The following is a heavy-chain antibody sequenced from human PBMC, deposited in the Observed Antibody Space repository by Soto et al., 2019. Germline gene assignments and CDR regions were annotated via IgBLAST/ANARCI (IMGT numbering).Heavy chain of an antibody. J-gene: IGHJ4*02. CDR2: MNPDTGNT. CDR1: GYTFSSYD. V-gene: IGHV1-8*01. CDR3: ARGLRRYDSSGYPPGY. D-gene: IGHD3-22*01. Sequence: ASVKVSCKASGYTFSSYDINWVRQATGQGLEWMGWMNPDTGNTGYAQKFQGRVTLTRNTSISTAYMELSSLRSEDTAVYYCARGLRRYDSSGYPPGYWGQGTLVTVSS.